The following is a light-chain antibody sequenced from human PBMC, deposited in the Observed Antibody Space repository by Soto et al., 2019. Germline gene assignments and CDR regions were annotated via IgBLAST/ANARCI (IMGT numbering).Light chain of an antibody. J-gene: IGKJ1*01. CDR1: QSITSSY. Sequence: ELVLTQSPGTLSLSPGERATLSCRASQSITSSYLAWYQQKPGQAPRLLISGTITRATGIPDRFSGSGSGTDFTLTISRLEPEDFAVYYCQQYGSPLWTFGQGTKV. V-gene: IGKV3-20*01. CDR3: QQYGSPLWT. CDR2: GTI.